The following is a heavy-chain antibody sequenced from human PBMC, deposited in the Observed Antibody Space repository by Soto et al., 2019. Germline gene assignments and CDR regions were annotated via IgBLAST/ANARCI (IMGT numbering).Heavy chain of an antibody. D-gene: IGHD7-27*01. CDR2: FNPRDGKT. Sequence: EASVKVSCKASGYTFTSYYMHWVRQAPGQGLEWMGGFNPRDGKTSYAQKFQGRVTMTEDTSTDTAYMELSSLRSEDTAVYYCATDLSAGGGLTGDLYYYYGMDVWGQGTTVTVSS. J-gene: IGHJ6*02. V-gene: IGHV1-24*01. CDR3: ATDLSAGGGLTGDLYYYYGMDV. CDR1: GYTFTSYY.